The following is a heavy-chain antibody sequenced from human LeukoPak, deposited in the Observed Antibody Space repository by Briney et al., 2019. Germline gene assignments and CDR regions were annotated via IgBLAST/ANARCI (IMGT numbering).Heavy chain of an antibody. CDR1: GFTFSSYE. CDR3: ASRIMGARFDY. J-gene: IGHJ4*02. Sequence: GGSLRLSCAASGFTFSSYEMNWVRQAPGKGLEWVSYISNNSSTIYYADSVKGRFTISRDNAKNSLHLQMNSLRAEDTAVYYCASRIMGARFDYWGQGTLVTVSS. V-gene: IGHV3-48*03. CDR2: ISNNSSTI. D-gene: IGHD1-26*01.